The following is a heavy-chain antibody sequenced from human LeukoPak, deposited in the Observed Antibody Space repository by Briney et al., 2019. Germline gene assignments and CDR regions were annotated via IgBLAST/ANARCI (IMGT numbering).Heavy chain of an antibody. J-gene: IGHJ6*02. Sequence: SETLSLTCTVSGGSISSYYWSWIRQPPGKGLEWIGYIYYSGSTNYNPSLKSRVTISVDTSKNQFSLKLSSVTAADTAVYYCARDHPNLGYCSGGSCYSGLGYYGMDVWGQGTTVTVSS. D-gene: IGHD2-15*01. V-gene: IGHV4-59*01. CDR3: ARDHPNLGYCSGGSCYSGLGYYGMDV. CDR2: IYYSGST. CDR1: GGSISSYY.